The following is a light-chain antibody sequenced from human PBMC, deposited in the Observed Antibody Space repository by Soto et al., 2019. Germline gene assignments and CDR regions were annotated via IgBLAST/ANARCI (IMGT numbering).Light chain of an antibody. J-gene: IGLJ2*01. Sequence: QSALTQPRSVSGSPGQSVTISCTGTSSDVGGYNYVSWYQQHPGKAPKLLIYSNNQRPSGVPDRFSGSKSGTSASLAISGLRSEDEADYYCAAWDDSLSGVVFGGGTKLTVL. CDR1: SSDVGGYNY. CDR3: AAWDDSLSGVV. V-gene: IGLV2-11*01. CDR2: SNN.